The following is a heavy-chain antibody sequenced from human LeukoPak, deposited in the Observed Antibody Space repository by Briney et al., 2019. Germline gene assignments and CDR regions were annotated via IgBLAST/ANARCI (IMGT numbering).Heavy chain of an antibody. D-gene: IGHD4-11*01. J-gene: IGHJ4*02. CDR2: IYYSGST. CDR1: GGSISSSSYY. CDR3: ARLHDYRFDY. V-gene: IGHV4-39*01. Sequence: SETLSFTCTVSGGSISSSSYYWGWIRQPPGKGLEWIGSIYYSGSTYYNPSLKSRVTISVDTSKNQFSLKLSSVTAADTAVYYCARLHDYRFDYWGQGTLVTVTS.